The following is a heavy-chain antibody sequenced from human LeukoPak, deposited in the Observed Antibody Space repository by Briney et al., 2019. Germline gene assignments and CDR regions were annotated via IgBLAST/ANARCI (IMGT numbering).Heavy chain of an antibody. J-gene: IGHJ4*02. D-gene: IGHD6-6*01. CDR1: GYTFTSYG. CDR3: ARDNVRYSSSPRGGDY. V-gene: IGHV1-18*01. Sequence: ASVKVSCKASGYTFTSYGINWVRQAPGQGLQWMGWISAYNGNTNYTQKLQGRVTMTTDTSTSTAYMELRSLRSDDTAVYYCARDNVRYSSSPRGGDYWGQGTLVTVSS. CDR2: ISAYNGNT.